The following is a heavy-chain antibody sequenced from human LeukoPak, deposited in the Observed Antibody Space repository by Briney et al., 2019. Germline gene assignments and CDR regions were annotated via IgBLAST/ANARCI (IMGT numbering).Heavy chain of an antibody. CDR3: ARDRGIVARLGGDY. CDR1: GYTFTRYG. V-gene: IGHV1-18*01. J-gene: IGHJ4*02. Sequence: ASVKVSCKAFGYTFTRYGISWVRQAPGQGPEWMGWISAYNGSTNYAQKLQGRVTMTTDTSTSTAYMELRSLRSDDTAVYYCARDRGIVARLGGDYWGQGTLVTVSS. CDR2: ISAYNGST. D-gene: IGHD6-6*01.